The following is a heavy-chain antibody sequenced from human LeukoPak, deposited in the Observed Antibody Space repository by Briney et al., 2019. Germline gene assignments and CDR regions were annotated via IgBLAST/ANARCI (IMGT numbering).Heavy chain of an antibody. J-gene: IGHJ5*02. V-gene: IGHV4-59*01. CDR1: SGSISSYY. CDR3: ARVIAVVGWFDP. Sequence: SETLSLTCSVSSGSISSYYWSWIRQPPGKGLEWIGYIYYSGSTNYNPSLKSRVTISVDTSKNQFSLKLSSVTAADTAVYYCARVIAVVGWFDPWGQGTLVTVSS. CDR2: IYYSGST. D-gene: IGHD3-22*01.